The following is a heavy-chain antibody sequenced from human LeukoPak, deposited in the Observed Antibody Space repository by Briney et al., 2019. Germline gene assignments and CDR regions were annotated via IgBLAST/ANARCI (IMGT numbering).Heavy chain of an antibody. D-gene: IGHD3-3*01. V-gene: IGHV1-18*01. J-gene: IGHJ6*03. CDR2: ISAYNGNT. Sequence: GASVKVSCKASGYTFTSYGISWVRQAPGQGLEWMGWISAYNGNTSYAQKFQGRVTMTRDMSTSTVYMELSSLRSEDTAVYYCARGRDDFWSGHYYYYMDVWGKGTTVTVSS. CDR3: ARGRDDFWSGHYYYYMDV. CDR1: GYTFTSYG.